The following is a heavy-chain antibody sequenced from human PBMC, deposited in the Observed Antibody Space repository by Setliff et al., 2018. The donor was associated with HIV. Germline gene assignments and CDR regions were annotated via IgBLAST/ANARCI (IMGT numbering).Heavy chain of an antibody. CDR2: IKQDGSEK. D-gene: IGHD2-21*01. CDR1: GFTFSSYW. Sequence: GSLRLSCAASGFTFSSYWMSWVRQAPGKGLEWVANIKQDGSEKYYADSVKGRFTISRDNSKNTLYLQMNSLRAEDTAVYYCAKDLDPWSLWDYWGQGTLVTVSS. V-gene: IGHV3-7*03. J-gene: IGHJ4*02. CDR3: AKDLDPWSLWDY.